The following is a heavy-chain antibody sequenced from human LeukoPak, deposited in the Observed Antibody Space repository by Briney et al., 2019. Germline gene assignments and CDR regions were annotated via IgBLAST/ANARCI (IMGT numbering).Heavy chain of an antibody. V-gene: IGHV3-11*04. CDR1: GFTFSGFW. CDR3: TRRPYSSSWYYFDY. J-gene: IGHJ4*02. CDR2: ISSSGSVL. Sequence: PGGSLRLSCAASGFTFSGFWMHWVRQAPGKGLEWVSYISSSGSVLHYADSVEGRFTISRDNAKNSLYLQMSSLRVEDTAVYYCTRRPYSSSWYYFDYWGQGTLVTVSS. D-gene: IGHD6-13*01.